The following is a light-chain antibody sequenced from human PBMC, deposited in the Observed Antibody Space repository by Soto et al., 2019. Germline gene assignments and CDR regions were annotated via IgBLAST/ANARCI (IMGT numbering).Light chain of an antibody. Sequence: EIVMTQSPATLSVSPGERATLSCRASQSISTNLAWYQQRPGQAPRLLIYDASTRATGIPARFSGTGSGTDFTLTINNLEPEDFAVYYCQVRTNWSIAFGRGTRLEIK. V-gene: IGKV3-11*01. CDR1: QSISTN. CDR2: DAS. CDR3: QVRTNWSIA. J-gene: IGKJ5*01.